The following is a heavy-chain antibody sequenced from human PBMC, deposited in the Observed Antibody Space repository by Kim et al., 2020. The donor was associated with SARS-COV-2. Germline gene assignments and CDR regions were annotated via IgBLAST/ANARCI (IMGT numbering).Heavy chain of an antibody. Sequence: YSDKCQGRVTIARDTSGTTVYMELNSLISEDTAVYFCARAYGSGDAYLVDYWGQGTLVTVSS. J-gene: IGHJ4*02. CDR3: ARAYGSGDAYLVDY. V-gene: IGHV1-3*01. D-gene: IGHD3-10*01.